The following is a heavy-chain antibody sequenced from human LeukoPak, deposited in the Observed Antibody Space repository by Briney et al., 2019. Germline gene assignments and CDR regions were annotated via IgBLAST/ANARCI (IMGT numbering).Heavy chain of an antibody. CDR2: IYSGGRT. J-gene: IGHJ4*02. CDR3: AREGIAAAGTGVDFDY. D-gene: IGHD6-13*01. Sequence: PGGSLRLSCAASGFSVSSNYMSWVRQAPGKGLEWVSIIYSGGRTYYADSVKGRFTISRDNSKNTLYLQMNSLRAEDTAVYYCAREGIAAAGTGVDFDYWGQGTLVTVSS. V-gene: IGHV3-53*01. CDR1: GFSVSSNY.